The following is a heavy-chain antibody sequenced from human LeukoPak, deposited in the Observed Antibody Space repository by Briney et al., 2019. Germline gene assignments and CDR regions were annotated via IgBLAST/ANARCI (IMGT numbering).Heavy chain of an antibody. CDR3: ARDGNIVVPGTENWFDP. V-gene: IGHV1-18*01. CDR2: ISAYNGNT. CDR1: GYTFTNYG. Sequence: GASVKVSCKASGYTFTNYGVTWVRQAPGQGLEWMGWISAYNGNTNYAQKFQGRVTMTTDTSTTTAYMELRSLRSDDTAMYYYARDGNIVVPGTENWFDPWGQGTLVTVSS. D-gene: IGHD6-19*01. J-gene: IGHJ5*02.